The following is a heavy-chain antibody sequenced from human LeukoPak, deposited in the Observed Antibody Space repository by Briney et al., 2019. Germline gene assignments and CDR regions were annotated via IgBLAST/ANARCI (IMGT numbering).Heavy chain of an antibody. D-gene: IGHD3-10*01. J-gene: IGHJ3*02. CDR2: ISYDGSNT. Sequence: PGRSLRLSCAASGFTFNAYAIHWVRQAPGKGLEWVALISYDGSNTYYADSVKGRFTISRDNSKNTLYLQMNSLRAEDTAVYYCARDYLTMVRGVLGVIWGQGTMVTVSS. CDR1: GFTFNAYA. CDR3: ARDYLTMVRGVLGVI. V-gene: IGHV3-30*14.